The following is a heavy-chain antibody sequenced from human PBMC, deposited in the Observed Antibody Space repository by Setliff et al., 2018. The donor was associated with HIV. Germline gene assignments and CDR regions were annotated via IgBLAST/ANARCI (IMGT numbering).Heavy chain of an antibody. CDR1: GGSISSGSHY. Sequence: KPSETLSLTCSVSGGSISSGSHYWGWIRQAPGKGLEWIGSIYYSGTTFYNPSLKSRVSISVDTSRNEFSLKLTSVTAADTAVYYCAREFSSSSFDQWGQGTLVTVSS. CDR2: IYYSGTT. J-gene: IGHJ4*02. CDR3: AREFSSSSFDQ. D-gene: IGHD6-6*01. V-gene: IGHV4-39*02.